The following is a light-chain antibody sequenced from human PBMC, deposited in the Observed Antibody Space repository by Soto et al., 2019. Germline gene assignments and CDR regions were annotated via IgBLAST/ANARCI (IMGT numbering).Light chain of an antibody. V-gene: IGKV1-17*01. CDR1: QGIRND. Sequence: DIQMTQFPSSLSASVGVRVTITCRASQGIRNDLGWYQQKPGKAPTRLIYAASSLQSGVPSRFSGSGSGTEFTLAISSLQPEDSATFYCLQHSTYPLTFGQGTKVEIK. CDR2: AAS. CDR3: LQHSTYPLT. J-gene: IGKJ1*01.